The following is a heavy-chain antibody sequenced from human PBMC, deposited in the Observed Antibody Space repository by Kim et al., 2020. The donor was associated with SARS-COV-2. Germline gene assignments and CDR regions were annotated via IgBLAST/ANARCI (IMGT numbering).Heavy chain of an antibody. CDR3: ARGGDDSSGYNNYYYYYGMDV. CDR2: INHSGST. Sequence: SETLSLTCAVYGGSFSGYYWSWIRQPPGKGLEWIGEINHSGSTNYNPSLKSRVTISVDTSKNQFSLKLSSVTAADTAVYYCARGGDDSSGYNNYYYYYGMDVWGQGTTVTVSS. CDR1: GGSFSGYY. D-gene: IGHD3-22*01. V-gene: IGHV4-34*01. J-gene: IGHJ6*02.